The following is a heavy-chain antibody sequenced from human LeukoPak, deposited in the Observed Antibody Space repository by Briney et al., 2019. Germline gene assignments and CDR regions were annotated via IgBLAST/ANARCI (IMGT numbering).Heavy chain of an antibody. V-gene: IGHV6-1*01. CDR2: TYYRSKLYN. CDR3: AAAPGDYFDY. Sequence: AWXXLRXXXSRGLEWLGRTYYRSKLYNDYAVSVKSRITINPDTSKNQFSLQLNSVTPEDTAVYYCAAAPGDYFDYWGQGTLVIVSS. CDR1: A. D-gene: IGHD6-13*01. J-gene: IGHJ4*02.